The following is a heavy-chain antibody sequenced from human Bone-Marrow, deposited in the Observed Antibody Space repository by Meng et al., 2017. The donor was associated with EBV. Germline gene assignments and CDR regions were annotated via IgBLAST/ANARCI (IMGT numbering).Heavy chain of an antibody. CDR3: ARHLNWNYENNFDY. D-gene: IGHD1-7*01. CDR1: GGSFSGYY. Sequence: QVQLQQWGAGLLKPSEXLALTCAVYGGSFSGYYWSWIRQPPGKGLEWIGEINHSGSTNYNPSLKSRVTISVDTSKNQFSLKLSSVTAADTAVYYCARHLNWNYENNFDYWGQGTLVTVSS. J-gene: IGHJ4*02. CDR2: INHSGST. V-gene: IGHV4-34*01.